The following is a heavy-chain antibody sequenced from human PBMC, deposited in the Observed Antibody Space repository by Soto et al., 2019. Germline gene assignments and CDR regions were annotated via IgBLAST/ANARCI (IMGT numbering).Heavy chain of an antibody. CDR2: IYYSGST. D-gene: IGHD6-13*01. CDR1: GGSISSGGYY. J-gene: IGHJ5*02. CDR3: ARDIAAAGMGDWFDP. Sequence: QVQLQESGPGLVKPSQTLSLTCTVSGGSISSGGYYWSWIRQHPGKGLEWIGYIYYSGSTYYNPSHECRVTISVDTSKNQFSLKLSSVTAADTAVYYCARDIAAAGMGDWFDPWGQGTLVNVSS. V-gene: IGHV4-31*03.